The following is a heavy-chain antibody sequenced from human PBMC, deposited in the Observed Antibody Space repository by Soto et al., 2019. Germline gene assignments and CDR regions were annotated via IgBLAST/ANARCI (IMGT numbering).Heavy chain of an antibody. Sequence: EVQLVESGGGLVQPGGSLRLSCAASGFTFSTYWMHWVRQAPGKGLVWVARIKSDGSSTTYADSVKGRFAISRDNAKNTLYLQMNSLRGDDTAVYYCARDYILRGRDSNWFDPWGQGTLVTVSS. V-gene: IGHV3-74*01. CDR2: IKSDGSST. D-gene: IGHD3-10*01. CDR1: GFTFSTYW. CDR3: ARDYILRGRDSNWFDP. J-gene: IGHJ5*02.